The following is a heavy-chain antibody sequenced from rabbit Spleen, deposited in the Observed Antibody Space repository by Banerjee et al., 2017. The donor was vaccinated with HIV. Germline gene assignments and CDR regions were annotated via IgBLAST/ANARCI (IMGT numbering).Heavy chain of an antibody. CDR3: ARDATNTVPFNL. J-gene: IGHJ4*01. Sequence: QSLEESGGDLVKPGASLTLTCTASGFSFSDTDYMCWVRQAPGKGLEWITCIYNGDGSTAYASWVNGRFTISKTSSTTVTLQMTSLTAADTATYFCARDATNTVPFNLWGPGTLVTVS. CDR2: IYNGDGST. CDR1: GFSFSDTDY. V-gene: IGHV1S40*01. D-gene: IGHD6-1*01.